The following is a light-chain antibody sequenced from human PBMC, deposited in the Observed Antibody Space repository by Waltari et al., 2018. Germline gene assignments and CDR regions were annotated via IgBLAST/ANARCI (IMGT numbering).Light chain of an antibody. CDR2: DFI. CDR1: SNNIGFYDL. Sequence: QSALPQPASVAGTPGQSTTISCTGSSNNIGFYDLVLLYQQHPGKAPKLIIFDFIQQPSGVSDRFSGSKSGNTASLTISGLQTGDDADYYCCSYSGSGSFPYVFGPGTRVAVL. V-gene: IGLV2-23*02. CDR3: CSYSGSGSFPYV. J-gene: IGLJ1*01.